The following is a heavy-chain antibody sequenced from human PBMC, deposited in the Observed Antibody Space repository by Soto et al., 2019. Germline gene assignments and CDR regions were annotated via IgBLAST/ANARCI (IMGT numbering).Heavy chain of an antibody. CDR3: ATIRYCSSTSCRDAFDI. Sequence: ASVKVSCKVSRYTLTELSMHWVRQAPGKGLEWMGGFDPEDGETIYAQKFQGRVTMTEDTSTDTAYMEMSSLRSEDTAVYYCATIRYCSSTSCRDAFDIWGQGTMFT. CDR2: FDPEDGET. J-gene: IGHJ3*02. CDR1: RYTLTELS. V-gene: IGHV1-24*01. D-gene: IGHD2-2*01.